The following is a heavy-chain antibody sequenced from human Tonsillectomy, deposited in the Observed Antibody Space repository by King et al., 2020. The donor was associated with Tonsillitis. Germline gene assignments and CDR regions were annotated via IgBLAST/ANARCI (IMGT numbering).Heavy chain of an antibody. D-gene: IGHD3-10*01. CDR2: INYRGGT. Sequence: QVQLQESGPGLVKPSQTLSLICTVSGASISSDDNYWTWIRQAPGRGPEWIGYINYRGGTYYSPSLKSRIVISLDTSKNQFSLKLRSVTAADSAMYYCARDRGRGSETFDVWGQGTMVTVSS. CDR1: GASISSDDNY. CDR3: ARDRGRGSETFDV. V-gene: IGHV4-30-4*01. J-gene: IGHJ3*01.